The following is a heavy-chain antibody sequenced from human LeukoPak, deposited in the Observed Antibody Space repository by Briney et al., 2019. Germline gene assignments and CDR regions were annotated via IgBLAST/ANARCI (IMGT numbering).Heavy chain of an antibody. J-gene: IGHJ4*02. CDR1: GFTFSDYY. CDR2: IDMSGTTI. V-gene: IGHV3-11*01. D-gene: IGHD6-13*01. Sequence: GGPLRLSCAASGFTFSDYYMGWIRQAPGKGLEWVSYIDMSGTTIYYADSVKGRFTISRDNAKNSLFLQMNSLRAEDTAVCYCAKDILAAGLFFDYWGQGALVTVSS. CDR3: AKDILAAGLFFDY.